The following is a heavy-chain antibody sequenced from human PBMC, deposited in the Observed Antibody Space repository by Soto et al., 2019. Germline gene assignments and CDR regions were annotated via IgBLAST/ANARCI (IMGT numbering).Heavy chain of an antibody. CDR1: GYTFTSYD. Sequence: QVQLVQSGAEVKKPGASVKVSCKASGYTFTSYDINWVRHATGQGLEWMGWMNPNSGNTGYAQKFQGRVTMTRNTSISTAYMELSSLRSEDTAVYYCARAKRGPTGLRWRMTLVHHDAFDIWGQGTMVTVSS. V-gene: IGHV1-8*01. J-gene: IGHJ3*02. CDR2: MNPNSGNT. CDR3: ARAKRGPTGLRWRMTLVHHDAFDI. D-gene: IGHD4-17*01.